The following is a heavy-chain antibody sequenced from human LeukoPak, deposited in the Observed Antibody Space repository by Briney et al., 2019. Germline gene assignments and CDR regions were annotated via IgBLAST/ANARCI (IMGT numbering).Heavy chain of an antibody. CDR1: GGSISSGSYY. J-gene: IGHJ6*03. V-gene: IGHV4-61*02. CDR3: ARADYSSSWSHDYYYMDV. Sequence: SETLSLTCTVSGGSISSGSYYWSWIRQPAGKGLEWIGRIYTSGSTNYNPSLKSRVTISVDTSKNQFSLKLSSVTAADTAVYYCARADYSSSWSHDYYYMDVWGKGTTVTVSS. D-gene: IGHD6-13*01. CDR2: IYTSGST.